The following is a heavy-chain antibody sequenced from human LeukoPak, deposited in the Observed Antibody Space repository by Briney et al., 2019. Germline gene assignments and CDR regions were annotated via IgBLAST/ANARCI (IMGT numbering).Heavy chain of an antibody. Sequence: GGSLRLSCAASGFSFSGYGMHWVRQAPGKGLEWVAFIRYDGSNEYYADSVKGRFTISKDKSKNTLSLQMNGLRVEDTAVYYCAKVMPPGRILFYSYYMDVWVKGTTVTVS. CDR3: AKVMPPGRILFYSYYMDV. D-gene: IGHD2-15*01. J-gene: IGHJ6*03. CDR1: GFSFSGYG. CDR2: IRYDGSNE. V-gene: IGHV3-30*02.